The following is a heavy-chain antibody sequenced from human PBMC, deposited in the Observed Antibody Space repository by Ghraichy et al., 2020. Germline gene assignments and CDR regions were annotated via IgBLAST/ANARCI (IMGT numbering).Heavy chain of an antibody. CDR3: ARQGKGGAQQVADSHYYMDV. CDR2: IYPGDSDT. D-gene: IGHD6-13*01. J-gene: IGHJ6*03. CDR1: GYSFTSYW. V-gene: IGHV5-51*01. Sequence: GESLNISCKCSGYSFTSYWIGWVRQMPGKGLEWMGIIYPGDSDTRYSPSFQGQVTISVDKSISTAYLQWGSLKASDTAMYYCARQGKGGAQQVADSHYYMDVWGKGTTVTVSS.